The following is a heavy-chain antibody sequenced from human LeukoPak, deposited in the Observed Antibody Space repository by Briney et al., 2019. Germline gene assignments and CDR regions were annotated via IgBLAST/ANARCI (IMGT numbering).Heavy chain of an antibody. J-gene: IGHJ4*02. D-gene: IGHD3-10*01. V-gene: IGHV4-34*01. CDR3: ARGVGVLRGVIFN. CDR1: GGSFSGYY. CDR2: INHSGST. Sequence: PSETLSLTCAVYGGSFSGYYWSWIRQPPGKGLEWIGEINHSGSTNYNPSLKSRVTISVDTSKNQFSLKLSSVTAADTAVYYCARGVGVLRGVIFNWGQGTLVTVSS.